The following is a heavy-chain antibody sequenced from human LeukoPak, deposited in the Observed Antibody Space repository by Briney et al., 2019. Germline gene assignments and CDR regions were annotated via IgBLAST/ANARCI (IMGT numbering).Heavy chain of an antibody. J-gene: IGHJ4*02. V-gene: IGHV4-39*01. CDR1: GVSISSSSYY. D-gene: IGHD1-26*01. Sequence: SETLSLTCTVSGVSISSSSYYWGWIRQPPGKGLEWIGSIYYSGSTYYNPSLRSRVTISVDTSKDQFSLKLSSVTAADTAVYYCARLSGSYYSQLGYWGQGTLVTVSS. CDR3: ARLSGSYYSQLGY. CDR2: IYYSGST.